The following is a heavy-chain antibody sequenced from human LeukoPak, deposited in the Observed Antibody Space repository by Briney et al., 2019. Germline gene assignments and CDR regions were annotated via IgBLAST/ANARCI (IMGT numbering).Heavy chain of an antibody. CDR1: GFTFSDYY. V-gene: IGHV3-11*04. J-gene: IGHJ1*01. D-gene: IGHD6-19*01. Sequence: GGSLRLSCAASGFTFSDYYMSWIRQAPGKGLEWVSYISSSGSTIYYADSVKGRFTISRDNAKNSLSLRMNSLSAEDTAVYYCATGYSSGWYFYFQHWGQGSLVSVSS. CDR3: ATGYSSGWYFYFQH. CDR2: ISSSGSTI.